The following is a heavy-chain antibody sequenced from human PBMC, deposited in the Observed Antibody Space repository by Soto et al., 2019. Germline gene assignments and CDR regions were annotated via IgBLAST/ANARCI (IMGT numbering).Heavy chain of an antibody. Sequence: EVQLVESGGGLVKPGGSLRLSCAASGFTFSSYSMNWVRQAPGKGLEWVSSISSSSSYIYYADSVKGRFTISRDNAKNSLYLQMNSLRAEDTAVYYCARDKKKINNWFDPLGQGTLVTVSS. V-gene: IGHV3-21*01. CDR3: ARDKKKINNWFDP. CDR1: GFTFSSYS. CDR2: ISSSSSYI. J-gene: IGHJ5*02.